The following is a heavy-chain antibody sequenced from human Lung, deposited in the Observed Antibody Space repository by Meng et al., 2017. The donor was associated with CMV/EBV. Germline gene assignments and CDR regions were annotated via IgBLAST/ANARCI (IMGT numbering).Heavy chain of an antibody. CDR2: VTGSGDST. J-gene: IGHJ4*02. Sequence: GGSXRLXCTASGFIFSSFAMSWVRQAPGKGLEWVSAVTGSGDSTYHADSVAGRFTISRDNSKNTLYLQMNILRAEDTAVYYCAKDSPKYIKGWPRGNYFDYXGQGXLVTVSS. V-gene: IGHV3-23*01. CDR1: GFIFSSFA. D-gene: IGHD3-16*01. CDR3: AKDSPKYIKGWPRGNYFDY.